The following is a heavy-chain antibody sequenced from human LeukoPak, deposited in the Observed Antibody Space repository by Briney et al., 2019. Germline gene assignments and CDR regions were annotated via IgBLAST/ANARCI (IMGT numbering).Heavy chain of an antibody. CDR1: GYRFTSYW. D-gene: IGHD2-2*01. CDR2: ISPDDSDT. V-gene: IGHV5-51*01. Sequence: GESLKISCKGSGYRFTSYWIGWVRQMPGKGLEWMGIISPDDSDTRYSPSFQGQVTMSADKSINTAYLQWSSLKASDTAMYYCARRQGCSSTSCPPDYWGQGTLVTVSP. CDR3: ARRQGCSSTSCPPDY. J-gene: IGHJ4*02.